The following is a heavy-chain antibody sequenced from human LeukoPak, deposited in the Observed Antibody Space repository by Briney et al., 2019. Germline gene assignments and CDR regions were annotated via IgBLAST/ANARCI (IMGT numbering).Heavy chain of an antibody. CDR1: GFTFSSYS. Sequence: GGSRRLSCAASGFTFSSYSMNWVRQAPGKGLEWVSYISSSSSTIYYADSVKGRFTISRDNAKNSLYLQMNSLRAEDTAVYYCARDPPLITAAGSRYFQHWGQGTLVTVSS. CDR3: ARDPPLITAAGSRYFQH. D-gene: IGHD6-13*01. V-gene: IGHV3-48*01. CDR2: ISSSSSTI. J-gene: IGHJ1*01.